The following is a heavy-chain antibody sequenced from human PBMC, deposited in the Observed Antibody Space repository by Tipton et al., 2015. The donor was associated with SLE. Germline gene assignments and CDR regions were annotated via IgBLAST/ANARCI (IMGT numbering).Heavy chain of an antibody. CDR3: AGRPGTGSYMDV. CDR1: GGSFSGYY. V-gene: IGHV4-34*01. CDR2: INHFGAG. J-gene: IGHJ6*02. D-gene: IGHD3-10*01. Sequence: TLSLTCAVDGGSFSGYYCSWVRQTPGTKLEWIGEINHFGAGDYNPSLESRVTISVDTPNKLFSLRLRSVTAADTAIYYCAGRPGTGSYMDVWGQGTTVTVSS.